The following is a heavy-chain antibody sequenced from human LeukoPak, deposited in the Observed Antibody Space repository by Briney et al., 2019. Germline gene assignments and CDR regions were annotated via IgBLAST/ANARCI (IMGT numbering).Heavy chain of an antibody. V-gene: IGHV4-30-4*07. D-gene: IGHD6-19*01. J-gene: IGHJ5*02. Sequence: SETLSLTCAVSGGSISSGGYSWSWIRQPPGKGLEWIGYIHYSGSTYYNPSLKRRVTISVDTSKNQFSLKLSSVTAADTAMYYCARVRWLAQHNWFDPWGQGTLVTVSS. CDR2: IHYSGST. CDR1: GGSISSGGYS. CDR3: ARVRWLAQHNWFDP.